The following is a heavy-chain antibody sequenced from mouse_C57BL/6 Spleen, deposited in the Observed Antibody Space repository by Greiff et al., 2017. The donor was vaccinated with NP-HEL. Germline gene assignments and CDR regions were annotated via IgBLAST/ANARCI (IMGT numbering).Heavy chain of an antibody. CDR3: TRSAAYYSKGGFAY. D-gene: IGHD2-5*01. Sequence: LQESGAELVRPGASVTLSCKASGYTFTDYEMHWVKQTPVHGLEWIGAIDPETGGTAYNQKFKGKAILTADKSSSTAYMELRSLTSEDSAVYYCTRSAAYYSKGGFAYWGQGTLVTVSA. V-gene: IGHV1-15*01. CDR1: GYTFTDYE. J-gene: IGHJ3*01. CDR2: IDPETGGT.